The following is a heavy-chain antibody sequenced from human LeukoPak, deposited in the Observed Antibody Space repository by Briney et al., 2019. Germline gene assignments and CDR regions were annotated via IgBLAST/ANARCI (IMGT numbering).Heavy chain of an antibody. Sequence: GGSLRLSCATSGFSFTDYPMNWVRQAPGKGLEWISNIRTTAEGAKYAYYADSVKGRVTISRDDGKNTLYLHMNSLRDDDTVVYYCAAGLRYAFDYWGQGILVTVSS. V-gene: IGHV3-48*02. CDR3: AAGLRYAFDY. CDR1: GFSFTDYP. D-gene: IGHD3-9*01. J-gene: IGHJ4*02. CDR2: IRTTAEGAKYA.